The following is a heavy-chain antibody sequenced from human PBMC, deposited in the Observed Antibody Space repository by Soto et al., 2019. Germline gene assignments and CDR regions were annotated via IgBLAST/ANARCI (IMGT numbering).Heavy chain of an antibody. D-gene: IGHD4-17*01. Sequence: PGGSLRLSCAASGFTLSNYAMSWVRQAPGKGLEWVSTFSGTGGYTYYTDSVKGRFTISRDESKNTLFLRMNSLRAADTAVYYCARGQRALITYGPFDPWGQGTLVTVSS. CDR2: FSGTGGYT. CDR3: ARGQRALITYGPFDP. V-gene: IGHV3-23*01. CDR1: GFTLSNYA. J-gene: IGHJ5*02.